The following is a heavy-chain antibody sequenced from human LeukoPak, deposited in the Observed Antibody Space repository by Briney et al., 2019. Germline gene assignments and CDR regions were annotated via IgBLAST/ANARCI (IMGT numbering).Heavy chain of an antibody. CDR1: GFTFSLYE. CDR2: ISSSGSTI. D-gene: IGHD3-10*01. Sequence: PGGSLRLSCAASGFTFSLYEMNWVRQAPGKGLEWLSYISSSGSTIYYADSLKGRFTISRDNTKNSLYLQMNSLRAEDTAVYYCARDRPYGSGNFPNWFDPWGQGTLVTVSS. V-gene: IGHV3-48*03. CDR3: ARDRPYGSGNFPNWFDP. J-gene: IGHJ5*02.